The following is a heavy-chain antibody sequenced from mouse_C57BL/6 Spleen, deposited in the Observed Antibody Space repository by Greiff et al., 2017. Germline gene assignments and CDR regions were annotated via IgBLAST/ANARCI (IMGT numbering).Heavy chain of an antibody. CDR1: GYTFTSYW. Sequence: QVQLQQPGAELVRPGSSVKLSCKASGYTFTSYWMDWVKQRPGQGLEWIGNIYPSDSETHYNQKFKDKATLTVDKSSSTAYMQLSSLTSEDSAVYYCERAEYGYDEGFDYWGQGTTLTVSS. D-gene: IGHD2-2*01. CDR2: IYPSDSET. V-gene: IGHV1-61*01. J-gene: IGHJ2*01. CDR3: ERAEYGYDEGFDY.